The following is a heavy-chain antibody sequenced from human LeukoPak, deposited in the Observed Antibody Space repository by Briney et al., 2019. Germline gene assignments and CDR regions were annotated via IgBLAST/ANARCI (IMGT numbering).Heavy chain of an antibody. J-gene: IGHJ4*02. Sequence: QPGGSLRLSCVASGFTFSNYWMHWFRQAPGKGLVWVSRINYDGSTNYADSVKGRFTISRDNARNTLYMQMNSLRAEDTAVYYCVRGCSSASCYPFDCWGQGTLVTVSS. CDR2: INYDGST. CDR3: VRGCSSASCYPFDC. V-gene: IGHV3-74*01. CDR1: GFTFSNYW. D-gene: IGHD2-2*01.